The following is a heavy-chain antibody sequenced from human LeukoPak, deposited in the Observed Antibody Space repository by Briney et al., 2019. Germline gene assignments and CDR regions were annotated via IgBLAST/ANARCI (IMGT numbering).Heavy chain of an antibody. CDR2: IYYSGST. V-gene: IGHV4-59*01. CDR3: ARFVDY. J-gene: IGHJ4*02. Sequence: SETLSLTCSISGDSMSGYYWSWIRQPPGKGLEWIGYIYYSGSTNYNPSLKSRVTISVDTSKNQFSLKLTSVTAADTAVYYCARFVDYWGLGILVTVSS. CDR1: GDSMSGYY.